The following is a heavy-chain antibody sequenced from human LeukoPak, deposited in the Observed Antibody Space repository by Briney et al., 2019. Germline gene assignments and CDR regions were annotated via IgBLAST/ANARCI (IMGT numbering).Heavy chain of an antibody. Sequence: PSETLSLTCTVSGGSISSYYWSWIRQPPGKGLEWIGYIYTSGSTNYNPSLKSRVTISVDTSKNQFSLKLFSVTAADTAVYYCARAFYDSRDNWFDPWGQGTLVTVSS. CDR2: IYTSGST. CDR1: GGSISSYY. J-gene: IGHJ5*02. D-gene: IGHD3-22*01. CDR3: ARAFYDSRDNWFDP. V-gene: IGHV4-4*09.